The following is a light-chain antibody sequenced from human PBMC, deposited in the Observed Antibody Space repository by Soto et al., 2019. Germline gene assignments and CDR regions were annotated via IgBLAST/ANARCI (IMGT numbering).Light chain of an antibody. CDR3: LVFYGGAWV. CDR2: STS. CDR1: TGAVTSGFY. J-gene: IGLJ3*02. V-gene: IGLV7-43*01. Sequence: QAVVTQEPSLTVSPGGTVTLTCASNTGAVTSGFYPNWFQQKPGQTSRPLIYSTSNKYSWTPARFSGSLLGGKAALTLSGVQPEDEADYYCLVFYGGAWVFGGGTQLTVL.